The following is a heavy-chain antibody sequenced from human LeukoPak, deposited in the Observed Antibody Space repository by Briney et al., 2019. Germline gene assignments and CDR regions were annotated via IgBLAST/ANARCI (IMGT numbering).Heavy chain of an antibody. V-gene: IGHV4-31*03. CDR1: GGSISSGGYY. D-gene: IGHD7-27*01. Sequence: SQTLSLTCTVSGGSISSGGYYWSWIRQHPGKGLEWIGCIYFSGSTYYNPSLQSRVTISVDTSKNQFSLQLISVTAADTAVCYCARLGKEVTYRAYYLDYWGQGTLVTVSS. J-gene: IGHJ4*02. CDR3: ARLGKEVTYRAYYLDY. CDR2: IYFSGST.